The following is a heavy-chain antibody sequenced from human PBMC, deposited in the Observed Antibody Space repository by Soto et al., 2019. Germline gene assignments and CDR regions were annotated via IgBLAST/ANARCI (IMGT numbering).Heavy chain of an antibody. J-gene: IGHJ4*02. CDR1: GFSLSTSGMC. V-gene: IGHV2-70*11. Sequence: GSGPTLVNPTRTLTLTCTFSGFSLSTSGMCVSWIRQPPGKALEWLARIDWDYDKYYSTSLNTRPTISKDTSKNQVVLTMTNMDPVDTATYYFSRISVANDILTGYQPGVFDDWGQGTLVTVSS. D-gene: IGHD3-9*01. CDR3: SRISVANDILTGYQPGVFDD. CDR2: IDWDYDK.